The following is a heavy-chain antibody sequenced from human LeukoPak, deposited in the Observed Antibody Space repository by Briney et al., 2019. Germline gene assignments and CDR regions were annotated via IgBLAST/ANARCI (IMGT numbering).Heavy chain of an antibody. CDR3: ARRGEGTGPLPFDY. CDR1: AFTFSSYA. D-gene: IGHD3/OR15-3a*01. V-gene: IGHV3-23*01. Sequence: GGSLRLSCAASAFTFSSYAMSWVRQAPGKGPEWVSTISGTGDKTFYSDSVKGRFTISRDNSRNTLDLQMSSLRAEDTAVYYCARRGEGTGPLPFDYWGQGTLVTVSS. J-gene: IGHJ4*02. CDR2: ISGTGDKT.